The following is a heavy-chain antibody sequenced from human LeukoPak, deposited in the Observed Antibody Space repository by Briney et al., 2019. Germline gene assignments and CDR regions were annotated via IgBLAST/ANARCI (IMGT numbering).Heavy chain of an antibody. CDR2: IIPIFGTA. J-gene: IGHJ4*02. CDR1: GGTFSSYA. CDR3: ARGALYDSSGYPGYYFDY. V-gene: IGHV1-69*13. D-gene: IGHD3-22*01. Sequence: SVKVSCKASGGTFSSYAISWVRQAPGQGLEWMGGIIPIFGTANYAQKFQGRVTITADESTSTAYMELSSLRSEDTAVYYCARGALYDSSGYPGYYFDYWGQGTLVTVSS.